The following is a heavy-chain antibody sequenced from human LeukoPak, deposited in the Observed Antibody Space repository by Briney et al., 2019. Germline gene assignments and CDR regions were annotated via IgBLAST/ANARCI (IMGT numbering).Heavy chain of an antibody. CDR2: IYYTGNT. Sequence: PSQTLSLTCTVSGGSILTGDYYWSWIRQSPGKGLEWIGYIYYTGNTYYIPSLKSRVTISVDTSKNQFSLKLNSVTAADTAVYYCARTVGAADLWGQGTLVTVSS. V-gene: IGHV4-30-4*01. CDR3: ARTVGAADL. CDR1: GGSILTGDYY. J-gene: IGHJ5*02. D-gene: IGHD1-26*01.